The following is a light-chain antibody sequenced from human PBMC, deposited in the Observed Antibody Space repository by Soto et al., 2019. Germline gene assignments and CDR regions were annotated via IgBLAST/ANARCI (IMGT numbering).Light chain of an antibody. J-gene: IGLJ2*01. CDR1: SSDIGSYDF. CDR3: CSYTCSASVV. CDR2: SVN. V-gene: IGLV2-11*01. Sequence: QSVLIQPPSVSGSPGQSVTISCTGTSSDIGSYDFVSWYQQHPGTVPKPMIYSVNTQPSGVPDRFSGSKSGNTASMTISGLQAEDEADHCCCSYTCSASVVFGGGTKLTVL.